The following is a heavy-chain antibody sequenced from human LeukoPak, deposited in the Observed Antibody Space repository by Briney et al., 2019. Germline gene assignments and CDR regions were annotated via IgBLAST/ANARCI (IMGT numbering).Heavy chain of an antibody. V-gene: IGHV6-1*01. CDR2: TYYRSKWYN. D-gene: IGHD1-26*01. J-gene: IGHJ6*02. CDR1: GDXVSSNSAA. CDR3: ARGGSTTHYYYYGMDV. Sequence: SQTLSLTCAISGDXVSSNSAAWNWIRQSPSRGLEWLGRTYYRSKWYNDYAVSVKSRITINPDTSKNQFSLQLNSVTPEDTAVYYCARGGSTTHYYYYGMDVWGQGTTVTVSS.